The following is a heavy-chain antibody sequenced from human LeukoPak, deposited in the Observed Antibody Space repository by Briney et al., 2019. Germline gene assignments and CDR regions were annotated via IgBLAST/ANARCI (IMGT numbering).Heavy chain of an antibody. J-gene: IGHJ6*02. CDR2: IKQDGSEK. CDR3: ARAGIVGATRGGYYYYGMDV. Sequence: GGSLRLSCAASGFTFSSYWMSWVRQAPGKGLEWVANIKQDGSEKYYVDSVKGRFTISRDNAKNSLYLQMNSLRAEDTAVYYCARAGIVGATRGGYYYYGMDVWGQGTTVTVSS. V-gene: IGHV3-7*03. CDR1: GFTFSSYW. D-gene: IGHD1-26*01.